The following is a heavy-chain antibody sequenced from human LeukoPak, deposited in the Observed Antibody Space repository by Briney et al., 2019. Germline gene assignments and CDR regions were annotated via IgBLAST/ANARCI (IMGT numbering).Heavy chain of an antibody. CDR1: GYSFTSYW. V-gene: IGHV5-51*01. J-gene: IGHJ3*02. CDR3: ARPNGRQYCSSTSCYAFDI. D-gene: IGHD2-2*01. CDR2: IYPGDSDT. Sequence: GESLKISCRGSGYSFTSYWIGWVRQMPGKGLEWMGIIYPGDSDTRYSPSFQGQVTISADKSISTAYLQWSSLKASDTAMYYCARPNGRQYCSSTSCYAFDIWGQGTMVTVSS.